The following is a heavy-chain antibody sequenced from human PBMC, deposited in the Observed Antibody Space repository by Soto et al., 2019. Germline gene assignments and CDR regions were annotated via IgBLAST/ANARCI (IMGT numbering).Heavy chain of an antibody. Sequence: GASVKVSCKASGYTFTSYGISWVRQAPGQGLEWMGWISAYNGNTNYAQKLQGRVTMTTDTSTSTAYMELRSLRSDDTAVYYCARNRIGGFLEFSTYYYYGMDVWGQGTTVTVS. V-gene: IGHV1-18*01. CDR1: GYTFTSYG. CDR2: ISAYNGNT. CDR3: ARNRIGGFLEFSTYYYYGMDV. J-gene: IGHJ6*02. D-gene: IGHD3-3*01.